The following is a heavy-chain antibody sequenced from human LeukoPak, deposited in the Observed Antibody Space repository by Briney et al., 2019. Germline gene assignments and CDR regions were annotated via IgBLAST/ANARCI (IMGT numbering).Heavy chain of an antibody. V-gene: IGHV3-15*01. CDR1: GFTFSNGW. CDR3: ATDYYYDSPGLFDY. Sequence: PGGSLRLSCVVSGFTFSNGWMSWVRQTPGKGLEWVGRIKSKRDGGTTDYAAPVKGRFSISRDDSKSTLYLQMNSLRTEDTAVYYCATDYYYDSPGLFDYWGQGILVTVSS. D-gene: IGHD3-22*01. CDR2: IKSKRDGGTT. J-gene: IGHJ4*02.